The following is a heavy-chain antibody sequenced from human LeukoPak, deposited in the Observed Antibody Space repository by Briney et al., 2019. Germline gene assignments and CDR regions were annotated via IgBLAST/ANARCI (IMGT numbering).Heavy chain of an antibody. J-gene: IGHJ6*03. CDR3: ARCREGCSSSSGYCEYYYYYMDV. Sequence: ASVTVSCKASGYTFTSYDINWVRQATGQPLERMGWMNPNSGNTGYAQEFQGRVTITRNTSISTAYMELTSLRSEDTAVYYCARCREGCSSSSGYCEYYYYYMDVWGKGTTVTVSS. D-gene: IGHD2-2*01. V-gene: IGHV1-8*03. CDR1: GYTFTSYD. CDR2: MNPNSGNT.